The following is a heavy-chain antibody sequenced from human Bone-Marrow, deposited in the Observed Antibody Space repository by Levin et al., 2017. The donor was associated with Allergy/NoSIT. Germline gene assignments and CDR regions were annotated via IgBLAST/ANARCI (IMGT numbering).Heavy chain of an antibody. Sequence: LSLTCAASGFTFDRYAMHWVRQAPGKGLEWVSGISWNTGSIGYADSVKGRFIISRDDAKNSLYLQMNSLAAEDTAFFYSATVKGRLYYDWGRPRGTASGFDMGGQGTMVTVSS. J-gene: IGHJ3*02. D-gene: IGHD3-10*01. CDR1: GFTFDRYA. V-gene: IGHV3-9*01. CDR3: ATVKGRLYYDWGRPRGTASGFDM. CDR2: ISWNTGSI.